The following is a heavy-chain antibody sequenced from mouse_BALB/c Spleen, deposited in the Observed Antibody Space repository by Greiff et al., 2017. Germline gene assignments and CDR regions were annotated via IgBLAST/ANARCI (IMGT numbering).Heavy chain of an antibody. D-gene: IGHD3-2*01. V-gene: IGHV5-6*01. J-gene: IGHJ2*01. CDR2: ISSGGSYT. CDR1: GFTFSSYG. Sequence: EVKVVESGGDLVKPGGSLKLSCAASGFTFSSYGMSWVRQTPDKRLEWVATISSGGSYTYYPDSVKGRFTISRDNAKNTLYLQMSSLKSEDTAMYYCAGDSSGYGYFDYWGQGTTLTVSS. CDR3: AGDSSGYGYFDY.